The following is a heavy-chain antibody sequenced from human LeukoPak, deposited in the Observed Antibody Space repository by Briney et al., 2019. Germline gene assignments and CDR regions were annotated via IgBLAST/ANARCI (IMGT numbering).Heavy chain of an antibody. CDR1: GGTFSSYA. CDR3: ARDRRMEVGATDGNDY. D-gene: IGHD1-26*01. CDR2: IIPIFGTA. Sequence: GATVKVSCKASGGTFSSYAISWVRQAPGQGLEWMGRIIPIFGTANYAQKFQGRVTITTDESTSTAYMELSSLRSEDTAVSYCARDRRMEVGATDGNDYRGQGTLVTVSS. J-gene: IGHJ4*02. V-gene: IGHV1-69*05.